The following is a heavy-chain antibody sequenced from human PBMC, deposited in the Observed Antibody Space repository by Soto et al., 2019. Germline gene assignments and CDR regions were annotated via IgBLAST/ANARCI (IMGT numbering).Heavy chain of an antibody. V-gene: IGHV1-18*01. CDR3: ARDFRSSTTGTTGDDAFDI. Sequence: ASVKVSCKASGYTFTSYGISWVRQAPGQGLEWMGWISAYNGNTNYAQKLQGRVTMTTDTSTSTAYMELRSLRSDDTAVYYCARDFRSSTTGTTGDDAFDIWGQGTMVTVSS. D-gene: IGHD1-1*01. CDR1: GYTFTSYG. CDR2: ISAYNGNT. J-gene: IGHJ3*02.